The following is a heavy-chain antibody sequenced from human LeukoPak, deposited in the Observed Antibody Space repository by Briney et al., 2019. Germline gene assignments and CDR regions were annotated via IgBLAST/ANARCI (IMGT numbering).Heavy chain of an antibody. CDR1: GFTFSSYG. J-gene: IGHJ4*02. CDR2: ISYDGSNK. V-gene: IGHV3-30*18. D-gene: IGHD5-12*01. CDR3: AKWANSGYGYFDY. Sequence: PGRSLRLSCAASGFTFSSYGMHWVREAPGKGLEWVAVISYDGSNKYYADSVKGRFTISRDNSKNTLYLQMNSLRAEDTAVYYCAKWANSGYGYFDYWGQGTLVTVSS.